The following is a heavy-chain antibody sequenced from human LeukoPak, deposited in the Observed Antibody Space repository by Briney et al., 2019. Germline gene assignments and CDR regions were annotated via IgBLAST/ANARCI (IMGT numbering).Heavy chain of an antibody. Sequence: PGGSLRLSCAGSGFTLSSSWMHWVRQAPGKGLEWVSSISSSSSYIYYADSVKGRFTISRDNAKNSLYLQMNSLRAEDTAVYYCARGRAAAGTIYFDYWGQGTLVTVSS. J-gene: IGHJ4*02. V-gene: IGHV3-21*01. CDR3: ARGRAAAGTIYFDY. CDR2: ISSSSSYI. D-gene: IGHD6-13*01. CDR1: GFTLSSSW.